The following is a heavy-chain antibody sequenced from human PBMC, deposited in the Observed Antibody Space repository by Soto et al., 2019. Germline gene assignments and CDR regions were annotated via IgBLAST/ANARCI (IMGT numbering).Heavy chain of an antibody. J-gene: IGHJ2*01. CDR3: ARTTTFVSRPSDIGL. Sequence: QVQLQESGPGLVKPSQTLSLTCTVSGASISSGDYSWSWIRQYPGKGLEWIGSIHNSGNTYYNPALQSRVSRSMDKSRNPVALQLYSVIAADTAVYYCARTTTFVSRPSDIGLWGRGSLVTISS. V-gene: IGHV4-31*03. D-gene: IGHD3-16*01. CDR2: IHNSGNT. CDR1: GASISSGDYS.